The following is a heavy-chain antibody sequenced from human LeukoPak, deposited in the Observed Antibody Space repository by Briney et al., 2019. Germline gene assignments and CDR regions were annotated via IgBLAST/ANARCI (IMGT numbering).Heavy chain of an antibody. CDR1: GDSVSNNSAA. CDR3: AREAFSFDY. CDR2: TYYKSKWFN. V-gene: IGHV6-1*01. J-gene: IGHJ4*02. Sequence: SQTLPLTCAISGDSVSNNSAAWNWTRQSPSRGLEWLGRTYYKSKWFNDYAVSVKSRITINPDTSKNQFSLQLNSVTPEDTAVYYCAREAFSFDYWGQGTLVTVSS.